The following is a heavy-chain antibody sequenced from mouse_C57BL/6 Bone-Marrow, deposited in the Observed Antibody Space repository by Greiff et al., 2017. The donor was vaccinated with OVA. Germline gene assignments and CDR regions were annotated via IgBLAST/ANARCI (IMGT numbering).Heavy chain of an antibody. D-gene: IGHD1-1*01. CDR1: GYTFTSYW. Sequence: QVQLQQPGAELVKPGASVKLSCKASGYTFTSYWMHWVKQRPGQGLEWIGMIHTNSGSTNYNEKFKSKATMTVDKSSSTAYMRLSILTSDDSAVYYCARSDGITTVVVPDYWGQGTALTVSS. J-gene: IGHJ2*01. CDR2: IHTNSGST. CDR3: ARSDGITTVVVPDY. V-gene: IGHV1-64*01.